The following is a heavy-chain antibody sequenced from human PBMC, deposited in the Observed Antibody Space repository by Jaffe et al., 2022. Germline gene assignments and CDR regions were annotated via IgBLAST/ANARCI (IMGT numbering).Heavy chain of an antibody. J-gene: IGHJ5*02. CDR1: GFSLSTSGVG. Sequence: QITLKESGPTLVKPTQTLTLTCTFSGFSLSTSGVGVGWIRQPPGKALEWLALIYWNDDKRYSPSLKSRLTITKDTSKNQVVLTMTNMDPVDTATYYCAHTARPQFLEWLLFYHWFDPWGQGTLVTVSS. CDR2: IYWNDDK. CDR3: AHTARPQFLEWLLFYHWFDP. D-gene: IGHD3-3*01. V-gene: IGHV2-5*01.